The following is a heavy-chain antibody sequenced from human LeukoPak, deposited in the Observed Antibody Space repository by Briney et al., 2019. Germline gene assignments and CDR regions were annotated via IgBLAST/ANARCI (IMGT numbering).Heavy chain of an antibody. D-gene: IGHD6-19*01. CDR1: GYTFTSCD. J-gene: IGHJ4*02. V-gene: IGHV1-8*01. CDR3: TRGSSGRRDN. CDR2: MNPNSGNT. Sequence: ASVKVSCKASGYTFTSCDINWVRQATGQRLEWMGWMNPNSGNTGYGQSFQGKITMTRDISIGTAYMELSNLTSEDTAIYYCTRGSSGRRDNWGQGTLVTVSA.